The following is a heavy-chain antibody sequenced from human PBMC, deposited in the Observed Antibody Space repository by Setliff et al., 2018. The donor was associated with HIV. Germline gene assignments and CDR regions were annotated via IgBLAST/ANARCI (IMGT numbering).Heavy chain of an antibody. D-gene: IGHD5-12*01. CDR3: ASVPMEYSGYNSDSGSYYYHYGLDV. J-gene: IGHJ6*02. CDR2: INPYSGNT. CDR1: GGTFSSYA. V-gene: IGHV1-69*05. Sequence: SVKVSCKASGGTFSSYAISWVRQAPGQGLEWMGWINPYSGNTGYAQKFQGRVTITTDESTNTAYMELGSLRSEDTAVYYCASVPMEYSGYNSDSGSYYYHYGLDVWGQGTTVTVSS.